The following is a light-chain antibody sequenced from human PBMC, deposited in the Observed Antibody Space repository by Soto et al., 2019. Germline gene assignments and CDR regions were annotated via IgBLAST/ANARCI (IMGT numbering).Light chain of an antibody. J-gene: IGKJ4*01. CDR1: QSVSSSY. V-gene: IGKV3-15*01. CDR2: GAS. Sequence: EIVLTESPGTLSLSPGERATLSCGAIQSVSSSYLAWYQQKSGQSPRLLIYGASTRATGIPARFSGSGSETDFTLTISSLQSEDFAVYYCQQYKNWPPVTFGGGTKVDIK. CDR3: QQYKNWPPVT.